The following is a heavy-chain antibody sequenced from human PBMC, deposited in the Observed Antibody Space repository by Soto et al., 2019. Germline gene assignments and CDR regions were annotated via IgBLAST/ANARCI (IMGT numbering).Heavy chain of an antibody. V-gene: IGHV4-39*01. D-gene: IGHD3-10*01. CDR1: GGSISSSSYY. Sequence: SETLSLTCTVSGGSISSSSYYWGWIRQPPGKGLEWIGGIYYSGSTYYNPSLKSRVTISVDTSKNQFSLKLSSVTAADTAVYYCARLGRYYYGSGSPDYWGQGTLVTVSS. CDR2: IYYSGST. CDR3: ARLGRYYYGSGSPDY. J-gene: IGHJ4*02.